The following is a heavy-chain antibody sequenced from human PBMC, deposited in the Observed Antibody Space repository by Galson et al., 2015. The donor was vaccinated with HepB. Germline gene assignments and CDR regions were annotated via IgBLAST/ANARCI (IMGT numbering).Heavy chain of an antibody. CDR1: GFTVSSNY. V-gene: IGHV3-53*01. CDR2: LYAGGST. J-gene: IGHJ4*02. D-gene: IGHD5-24*01. Sequence: SLRLSCAASGFTVSSNYMGWVRQAPGKGLEWVSVLYAGGSTYYTDSVKGRFTVSRDNTKNTLYLQMGSLRAEDTAVYYCARGPQFPYFFDDWGQGTLVTVSS. CDR3: ARGPQFPYFFDD.